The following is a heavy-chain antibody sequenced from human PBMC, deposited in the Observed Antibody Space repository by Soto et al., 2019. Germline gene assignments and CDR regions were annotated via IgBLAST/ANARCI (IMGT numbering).Heavy chain of an antibody. CDR2: IYPGDSDT. J-gene: IGHJ3*02. D-gene: IGHD2-15*01. Sequence: PGESLNISCKGSGYSFTSYWIGWVRQMPGKGLEWLGIIYPGDSDTRYSPSFQGQVTISVDKSITTAYLQWSSLKASDTAMYYCARAMVVDAMSNAFDIWGQGTMVTVSS. CDR3: ARAMVVDAMSNAFDI. V-gene: IGHV5-51*01. CDR1: GYSFTSYW.